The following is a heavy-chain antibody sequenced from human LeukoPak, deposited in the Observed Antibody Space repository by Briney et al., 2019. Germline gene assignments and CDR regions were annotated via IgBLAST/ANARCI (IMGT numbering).Heavy chain of an antibody. CDR2: VNPNSGEK. V-gene: IGHV1-2*02. D-gene: IGHD4-11*01. CDR3: ARDRDYSNTERGFDY. CDR1: GYTFTDYY. Sequence: VSVKVSCKTSGYTFTDYYIHWVRQAPGQGLEWRGWVNPNSGEKNSAQKFQGRVTMTGDTSISTAYMELRTVTSDDTGVYYCARDRDYSNTERGFDYWGQGTLVTVSS. J-gene: IGHJ4*02.